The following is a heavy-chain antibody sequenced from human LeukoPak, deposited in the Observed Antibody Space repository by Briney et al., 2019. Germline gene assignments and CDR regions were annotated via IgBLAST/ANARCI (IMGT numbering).Heavy chain of an antibody. CDR3: AKSPYRGGSSWTEFDY. CDR2: VYSDGTTK. CDR1: GFTFSSFG. D-gene: IGHD6-13*01. Sequence: GGSLRLSCVASGFTFSSFGMHWVRQAPGKGLEWVAVVYSDGTTKYYADSVKGRFTISKDSSKNTVYLQMNSLRDEDTAVYYCAKSPYRGGSSWTEFDYWGQGTLVTVSS. V-gene: IGHV3-30*02. J-gene: IGHJ4*02.